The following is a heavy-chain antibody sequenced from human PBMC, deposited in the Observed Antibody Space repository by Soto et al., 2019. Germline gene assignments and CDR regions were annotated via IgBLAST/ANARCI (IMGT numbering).Heavy chain of an antibody. J-gene: IGHJ4*02. V-gene: IGHV4-34*01. D-gene: IGHD5-12*01. CDR3: ARAKNGGYSGYDTYFDY. CDR1: GGSFNPYY. CDR2: ISHSGST. Sequence: SETLSLTCAVYGGSFNPYYWTWIRQPPGEGLEWIGEISHSGSTRYNPSLKSRVTISVDTSKNQFSLRLSSVTAADTAVYYCARAKNGGYSGYDTYFDYWGQGTLVTVSS.